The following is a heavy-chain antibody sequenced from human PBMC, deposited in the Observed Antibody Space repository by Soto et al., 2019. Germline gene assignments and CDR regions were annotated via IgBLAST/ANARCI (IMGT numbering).Heavy chain of an antibody. CDR3: ARERHGYSSGWYYDY. CDR1: GGTFSSYA. J-gene: IGHJ4*02. D-gene: IGHD6-19*01. V-gene: IGHV1-69*12. Sequence: QVQLVQSGAEVKKPGSSVKVSCKASGGTFSSYAISWVRQAPGQGLEWMGGIIPIFGTANYAQKFQGRVTITADESTSKAYMELSSLRSGDAAVYYCARERHGYSSGWYYDYWGQGTLVTVSS. CDR2: IIPIFGTA.